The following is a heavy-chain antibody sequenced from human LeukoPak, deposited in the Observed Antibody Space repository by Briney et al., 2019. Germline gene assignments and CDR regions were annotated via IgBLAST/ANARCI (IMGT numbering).Heavy chain of an antibody. J-gene: IGHJ4*02. V-gene: IGHV3-23*01. D-gene: IGHD1-26*01. CDR1: GFNFKYYG. Sequence: PGGSLRLSCEASGFNFKYYGMNWVRQAPGKGLEWVSAITATAGTTYYADSVKGRFTISRDISKNTLFLQMSSLRADDTAVYYCARVFWFGNGSYIFAHWGQGALVTVSS. CDR3: ARVFWFGNGSYIFAH. CDR2: ITATAGTT.